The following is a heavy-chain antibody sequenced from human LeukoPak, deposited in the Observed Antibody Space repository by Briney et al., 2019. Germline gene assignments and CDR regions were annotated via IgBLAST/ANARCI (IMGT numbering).Heavy chain of an antibody. D-gene: IGHD3-22*01. CDR3: ARVDYYESSGYYEY. J-gene: IGHJ4*02. Sequence: ASVKVSCKASGYTLTDYYMHWVRQAPGQGLEWMGRINPNSGGTNYAQKFQGRVTMTRDTSISTVYMELSRLRSDDTAVYYCARVDYYESSGYYEYWGQGTLVTVSS. CDR2: INPNSGGT. CDR1: GYTLTDYY. V-gene: IGHV1-2*06.